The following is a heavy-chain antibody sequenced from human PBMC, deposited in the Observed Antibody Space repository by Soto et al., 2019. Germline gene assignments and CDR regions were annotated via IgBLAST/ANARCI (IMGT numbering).Heavy chain of an antibody. CDR3: ARVIGLGADY. D-gene: IGHD3-16*01. CDR2: IKQDGREK. V-gene: IGHV3-7*01. Sequence: EVQLVESGGGLVQPGGSLRLSCAASGFTFSSYWISWVRQAPGKGLEWVANIKQDGREKYYVDSVKGRFTISRDNSKNSLCLQMNSLRAEDTAVYYCARVIGLGADYWGQGTLVTVSS. CDR1: GFTFSSYW. J-gene: IGHJ4*02.